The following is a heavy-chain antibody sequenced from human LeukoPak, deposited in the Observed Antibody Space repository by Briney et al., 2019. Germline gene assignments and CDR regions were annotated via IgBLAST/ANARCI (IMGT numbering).Heavy chain of an antibody. CDR1: GGSISSSSYY. V-gene: IGHV4-30-4*08. Sequence: SETLSLTCAVSGGSISSSSYYWGWIRQPPGKGLEWIGYIYYSGSTYYNPSLKSRVTISVDTSKNQFSLKLSSVTAADTAVYYCASLNFYWALQHWGQGTLVTVSS. D-gene: IGHD3-9*01. J-gene: IGHJ1*01. CDR3: ASLNFYWALQH. CDR2: IYYSGST.